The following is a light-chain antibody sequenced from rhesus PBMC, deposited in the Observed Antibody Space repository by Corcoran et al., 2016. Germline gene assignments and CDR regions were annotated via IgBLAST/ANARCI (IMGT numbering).Light chain of an antibody. CDR1: QSINVY. CDR3: QQYKRAPYT. V-gene: IGKV1-66*01. J-gene: IGKJ2*01. CDR2: DSS. Sequence: DIQMTQSPSSLSASVGDRVTITCRVSQSINVYLSWYQQKPGKDPKPLIYDSSILARGVQSRFRGSGSVTDYSLTITSLQPEDFATYYCQQYKRAPYTFGQGTKVEIK.